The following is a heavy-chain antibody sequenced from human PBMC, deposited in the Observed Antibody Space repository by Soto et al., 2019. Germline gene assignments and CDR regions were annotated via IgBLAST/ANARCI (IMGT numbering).Heavy chain of an antibody. D-gene: IGHD2-8*02. CDR1: GFSFSTYG. Sequence: QVHLVESGGGVVQPGRSLRLSCAASGFSFSTYGMHWVRQAPGKGLEWVAFISNDGSNKYYADSVKGRFTISRDNSKNTLYLQMNRLRAEDTAVYYCAKGVGKYWAFDYGGQGTLVTVSS. J-gene: IGHJ4*02. CDR3: AKGVGKYWAFDY. CDR2: ISNDGSNK. V-gene: IGHV3-30*18.